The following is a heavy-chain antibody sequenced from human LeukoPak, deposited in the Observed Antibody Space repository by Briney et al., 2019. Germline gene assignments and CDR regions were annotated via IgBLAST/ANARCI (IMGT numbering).Heavy chain of an antibody. Sequence: PGDSLRLSCAASGFTFSSYWMHWVRQAPGKGLVWVSRISTDGSSTNSAGSVKGRFTISRDNAKNTLYLQMNSLRAEDTAVYYCVREYSSSSGRAFDIWGQGTMVTVSP. J-gene: IGHJ3*02. CDR3: VREYSSSSGRAFDI. CDR1: GFTFSSYW. CDR2: ISTDGSST. D-gene: IGHD6-6*01. V-gene: IGHV3-74*01.